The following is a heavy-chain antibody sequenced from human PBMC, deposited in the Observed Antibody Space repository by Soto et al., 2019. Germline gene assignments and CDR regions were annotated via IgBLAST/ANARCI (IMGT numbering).Heavy chain of an antibody. CDR1: GYDFNTNW. CDR3: ARLPRDCNKTSCYYADH. Sequence: GESLKISCRGSGYDFNTNWFGWVRQLPGKGLEWVGIMYPGDSDTRYNPSLQGHVTLSADVTVSTAFLQWRSLKTSDTGMYFCARLPRDCNKTSCYYADHWGHGTQVTVSS. J-gene: IGHJ4*01. D-gene: IGHD2-2*01. CDR2: MYPGDSDT. V-gene: IGHV5-51*01.